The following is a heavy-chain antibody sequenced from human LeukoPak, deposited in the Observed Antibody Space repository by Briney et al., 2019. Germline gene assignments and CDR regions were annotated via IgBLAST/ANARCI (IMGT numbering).Heavy chain of an antibody. CDR3: ARERTGTELLDAFDI. V-gene: IGHV1-2*02. J-gene: IGHJ3*02. CDR1: GYTFTGYY. D-gene: IGHD1-1*01. Sequence: ASVKVSCKASGYTFTGYYMHWVRQAPGQGLEWMGWINPNSGGTNFAQKFQGRVTMTRDTSISTAYMELSRLRSDDTAVYYCARERTGTELLDAFDIWGQGTMVTVSS. CDR2: INPNSGGT.